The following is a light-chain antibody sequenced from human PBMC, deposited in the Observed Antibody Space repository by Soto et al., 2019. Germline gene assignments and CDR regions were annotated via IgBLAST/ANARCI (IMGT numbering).Light chain of an antibody. J-gene: IGLJ2*01. V-gene: IGLV1-44*01. CDR2: SNH. CDR1: GSNIGTHA. CDR3: AAWDDSLRAVV. Sequence: QSVLTQSPSESATPGQRVTISCSGSGSNIGTHAVNWYQQVPGTAPTLLIFSNHQRPSGVPDRFSGSKSGTSASLAISGPQAEDEADYYCAAWDDSLRAVVFGGGTKLTVL.